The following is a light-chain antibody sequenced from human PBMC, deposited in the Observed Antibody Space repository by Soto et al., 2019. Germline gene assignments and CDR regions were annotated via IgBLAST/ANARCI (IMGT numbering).Light chain of an antibody. J-gene: IGKJ3*01. CDR2: GAS. Sequence: IVLTQFPGTLSLSPGDRATLACRASQSVATSYLAWYQQKPGQAPRLLIFGASTRATGIPDRFSGNGSATDFTLTISRLEPEDFAVYYCQQYGSSTFTFGPGTRVDIK. CDR3: QQYGSSTFT. V-gene: IGKV3-20*01. CDR1: QSVATSY.